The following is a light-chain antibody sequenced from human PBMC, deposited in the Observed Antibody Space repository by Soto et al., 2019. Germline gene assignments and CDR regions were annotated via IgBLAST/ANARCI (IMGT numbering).Light chain of an antibody. J-gene: IGLJ2*01. Sequence: QSAPTQPASVSGSPGQSITISWTGTSSDVGGYNYVSWYQQHPGKAPKLMIYDVSNRPSGVSNPFSGSKSGNTGSLTISGLQAEDEADYCCRSYTSSSTLVFGGGTKLTVL. V-gene: IGLV2-14*01. CDR1: SSDVGGYNY. CDR3: RSYTSSSTLV. CDR2: DVS.